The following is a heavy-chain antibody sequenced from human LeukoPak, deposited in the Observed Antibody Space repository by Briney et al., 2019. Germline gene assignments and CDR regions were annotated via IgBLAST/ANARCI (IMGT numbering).Heavy chain of an antibody. CDR2: IDHSGST. V-gene: IGHV4-34*01. Sequence: SETLSLTCAVYGGSFSGYYWSWIRQPPGKGLEWIGEIDHSGSTNYNPSLKSRVTISVDTSKNQFSLKLSSVTAADTAVYYCARGVPKTCRSGSSPDYWGQGTLVTVSS. D-gene: IGHD3-10*01. CDR3: ARGVPKTCRSGSSPDY. J-gene: IGHJ4*02. CDR1: GGSFSGYY.